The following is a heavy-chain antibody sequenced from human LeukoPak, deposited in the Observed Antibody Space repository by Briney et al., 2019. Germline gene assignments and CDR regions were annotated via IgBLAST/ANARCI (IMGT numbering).Heavy chain of an antibody. CDR1: GGSISSGGYY. J-gene: IGHJ4*02. CDR3: AREYSSGCTDY. CDR2: IYYSGST. V-gene: IGHV4-31*03. Sequence: SETLSLTCTVSGGSISSGGYYWSWIRQHPGKGLEWIGYIYYSGSTYYNPSLKSRVTISVDTSKNQFSLKLSSVTAADTAVYYCAREYSSGCTDYWGQGTLVTVSS. D-gene: IGHD6-19*01.